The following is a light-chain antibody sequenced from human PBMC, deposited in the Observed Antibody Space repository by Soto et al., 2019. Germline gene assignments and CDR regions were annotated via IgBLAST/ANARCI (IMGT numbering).Light chain of an antibody. CDR2: YDS. CDR1: NIGSKS. V-gene: IGLV3-21*04. J-gene: IGLJ2*01. Sequence: VLTQPPSVSVAPGKTARITCGGNNIGSKSVHWYQQKAGQAPILAMYYDSDRPSGIPERFSGSNSGNTATLTISTVEAGDEADYYCQVWDISSNHVIFGGGTKLTVL. CDR3: QVWDISSNHVI.